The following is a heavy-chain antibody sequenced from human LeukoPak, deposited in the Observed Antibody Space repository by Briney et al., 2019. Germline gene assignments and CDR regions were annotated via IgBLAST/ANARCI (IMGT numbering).Heavy chain of an antibody. D-gene: IGHD4-4*01. CDR2: ISYDGSNK. CDR1: GFTFSSYG. CDR3: ARRDYSNYFWFDP. Sequence: GGSLRLSCAASGFTFSSYGMHWVRQAPGKGLEWVAVISYDGSNKYYADSVKGRFTISRDNSKNTLYLQMNSLRSDDTAVYYCARRDYSNYFWFDPWGQGTLVTVSS. V-gene: IGHV3-30*03. J-gene: IGHJ5*02.